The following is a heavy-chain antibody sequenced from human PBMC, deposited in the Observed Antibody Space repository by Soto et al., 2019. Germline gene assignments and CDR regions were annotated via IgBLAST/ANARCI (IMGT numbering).Heavy chain of an antibody. D-gene: IGHD3-3*01. CDR2: ISYDGSNK. Sequence: GGSLRLSCAASGFTFSSYAMHWVRQAPGKGLEWVAVISYDGSNKYYADSVKGRFTISRDNSKNTLYLQMNSLRAEDTAVYYCAREIFGVVLQSTNPYYYGMDVWGQGTTVTVSS. CDR1: GFTFSSYA. J-gene: IGHJ6*02. CDR3: AREIFGVVLQSTNPYYYGMDV. V-gene: IGHV3-30-3*01.